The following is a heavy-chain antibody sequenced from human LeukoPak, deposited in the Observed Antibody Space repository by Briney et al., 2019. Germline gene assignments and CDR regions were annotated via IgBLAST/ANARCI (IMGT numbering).Heavy chain of an antibody. CDR3: AKDKFRLRRDYFDY. Sequence: GSLRLSCAASGFTFSSYAMSWVRQAPGKGLEWVSAISGSGGSTYYADSVKGRFTISRDNAKNSLYLQMNSLRAEDTALYYCAKDKFRLRRDYFDYWGQGTLVTVSS. J-gene: IGHJ4*02. V-gene: IGHV3-23*01. CDR1: GFTFSSYA. D-gene: IGHD3-10*01. CDR2: ISGSGGST.